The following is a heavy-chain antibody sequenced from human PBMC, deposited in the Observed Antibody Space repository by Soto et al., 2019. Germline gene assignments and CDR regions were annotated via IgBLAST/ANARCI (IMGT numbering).Heavy chain of an antibody. D-gene: IGHD6-19*01. J-gene: IGHJ4*02. V-gene: IGHV3-33*01. CDR1: GFTFSSYG. CDR2: IWYDGGNK. CDR3: TGPGASGWYHSY. Sequence: QVQLVESGGGVVQPGRSLRLSCAASGFTFSSYGMHWVRQAPGKGLEWVAVIWYDGGNKYYADSVKGRFTISRDNSKNTLYLQMNSLRAEDTAVYYCTGPGASGWYHSYWGQGTLVTVSS.